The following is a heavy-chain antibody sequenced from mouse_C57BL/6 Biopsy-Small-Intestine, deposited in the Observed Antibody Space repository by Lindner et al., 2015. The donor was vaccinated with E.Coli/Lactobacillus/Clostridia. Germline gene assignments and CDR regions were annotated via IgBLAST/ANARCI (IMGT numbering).Heavy chain of an antibody. CDR1: GYTFTDYY. D-gene: IGHD1-1*01. CDR3: ARMYCSNTNCSYYYYGMDV. V-gene: IGHV1-7*01. Sequence: SVKVSCKTSGYTFTDYYIHWVRQAPGQGLEWMGWMKPNSGGANYARKFQDRVTMTTDTSITTAYVELSRLRSDDTAVYYCARMYCSNTNCSYYYYGMDVWGQGTTVTVSS. J-gene: IGHJ1*01. CDR2: MKPNSGGA.